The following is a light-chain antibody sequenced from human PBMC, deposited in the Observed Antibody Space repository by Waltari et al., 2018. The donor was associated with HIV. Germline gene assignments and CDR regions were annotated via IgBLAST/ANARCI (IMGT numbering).Light chain of an antibody. CDR3: QQYNNWPLT. V-gene: IGKV3-15*01. CDR1: QRVSSN. CDR2: GAS. Sequence: EIVMTQSPATLSVSPGERATLSCRASQRVSSNLAWYQQNPGQAPRPLIYGASTRATGIPARFSGSGSGTEFTLTISSLQSEDFAVYYCQQYNNWPLTFGGGTKVEIK. J-gene: IGKJ4*01.